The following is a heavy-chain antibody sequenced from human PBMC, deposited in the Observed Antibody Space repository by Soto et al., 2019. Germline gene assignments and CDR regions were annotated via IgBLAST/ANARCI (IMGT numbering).Heavy chain of an antibody. D-gene: IGHD6-13*01. CDR2: IYYSGST. J-gene: IGHJ6*02. Sequence: LSLTCTVSGGSISSSSYYWGWIRQPPGKGLEWIGSIYYSGSTYYNPSLKSRVTISVDTSKNQFSLKLSSVTAADTAVYYCAGEQQLVRYYYYYYGMDVWGQGTTVTVS. V-gene: IGHV4-39*01. CDR1: GGSISSSSYY. CDR3: AGEQQLVRYYYYYYGMDV.